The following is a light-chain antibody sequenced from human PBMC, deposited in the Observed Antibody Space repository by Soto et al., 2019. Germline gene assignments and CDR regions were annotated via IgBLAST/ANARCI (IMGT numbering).Light chain of an antibody. Sequence: ELVLTQSPGTLSLSPGERSTPSGLAIQSVSSSYLAWYQQKPGQAPRLVVYDVSTRATGIPARFSGSGSGTEFTLTISSLQSEDSAVYYCQQYNKWPPITVGQGTRVEIK. V-gene: IGKV3-15*01. CDR2: DVS. CDR3: QQYNKWPPIT. J-gene: IGKJ5*01. CDR1: QSVSSSY.